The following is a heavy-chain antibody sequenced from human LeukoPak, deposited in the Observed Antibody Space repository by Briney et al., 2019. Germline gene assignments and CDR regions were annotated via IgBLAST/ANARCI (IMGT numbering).Heavy chain of an antibody. D-gene: IGHD2-8*01. Sequence: GGSLRLSCAASGFTFSSYSMNWVRQAPGKGLEWVSYISSSSTIYYADSVKGRFTISRDNAKNSLYLQMNSLRAEDTAVYYCARDVNDAFDYWGQGTLVTVSS. CDR2: ISSSSTI. V-gene: IGHV3-48*04. J-gene: IGHJ4*02. CDR3: ARDVNDAFDY. CDR1: GFTFSSYS.